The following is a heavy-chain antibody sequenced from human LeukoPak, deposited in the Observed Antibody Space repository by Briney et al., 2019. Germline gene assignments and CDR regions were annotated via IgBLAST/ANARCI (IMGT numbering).Heavy chain of an antibody. D-gene: IGHD4-17*01. V-gene: IGHV3-21*01. CDR3: ATNDYGASDY. CDR2: ISSSSSYI. Sequence: GGPLRLSCAASGFTFSSYSMNWVRQAPGKGLEWVSSISSSSSYIYYADSVKGRFTISRDNAKNSLYLQMNSLRAEDTAVFYCATNDYGASDYWGQGTLVTVSS. CDR1: GFTFSSYS. J-gene: IGHJ4*02.